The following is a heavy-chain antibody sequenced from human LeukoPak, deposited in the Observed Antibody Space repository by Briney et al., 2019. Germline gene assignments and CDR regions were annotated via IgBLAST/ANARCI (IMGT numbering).Heavy chain of an antibody. Sequence: PGGSLRLSCVGSGFTFDKYWMGWVRQAPGKGLEWVAIIWYDGSHKYYADSVKGRFTISRDNSKNTLYLQMDSLRVEDTAVYYCARDTRSLIDYWGQGTLVTVSS. V-gene: IGHV3-33*01. CDR1: GFTFDKYW. CDR3: ARDTRSLIDY. J-gene: IGHJ4*02. D-gene: IGHD1-26*01. CDR2: IWYDGSHK.